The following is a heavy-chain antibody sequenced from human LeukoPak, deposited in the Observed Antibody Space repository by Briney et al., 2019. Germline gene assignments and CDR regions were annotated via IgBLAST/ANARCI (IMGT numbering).Heavy chain of an antibody. D-gene: IGHD3-9*01. V-gene: IGHV3-30-3*01. J-gene: IGHJ4*02. CDR1: GFTFSSYA. CDR2: ISYDGSNK. CDR3: AGSTNYDILTDLDY. Sequence: GGSLRLSCAASGFTFSSYAMHWVREAPGKGMEWVAVISYDGSNKYYADSVKGRFTISRDNSKNTLYLQMNSLRAEDTAVYYCAGSTNYDILTDLDYWGQGTLVTASS.